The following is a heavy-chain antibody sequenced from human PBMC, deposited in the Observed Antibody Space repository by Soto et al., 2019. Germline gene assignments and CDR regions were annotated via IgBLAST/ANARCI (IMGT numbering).Heavy chain of an antibody. CDR1: GFTFGSSA. Sequence: EVQLLESGGGLVQPGGSLRLSCAASGFTFGSSAMGWVRQAPGKGLEWVSTITPSGGSTYYADSVRGRFTISRDNSKDTLYLEVNSLRAEDTAVYYCAKDGYNCGQFVYWGQGTLVTVSS. CDR2: ITPSGGST. V-gene: IGHV3-23*01. J-gene: IGHJ4*02. CDR3: AKDGYNCGQFVY. D-gene: IGHD5-18*01.